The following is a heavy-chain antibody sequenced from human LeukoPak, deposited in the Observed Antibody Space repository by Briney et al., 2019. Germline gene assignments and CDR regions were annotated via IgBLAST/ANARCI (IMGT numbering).Heavy chain of an antibody. V-gene: IGHV1-24*01. CDR1: GYTLTELS. CDR2: FDPEDGET. J-gene: IGHJ4*02. D-gene: IGHD3-22*01. CDR3: ARGLIYYYDSSGYYGY. Sequence: ASVKVSCKVSGYTLTELSMHWVRQAPGKGLEWMGGFDPEDGETIYAQKFQGRVTMTEDTSTDAAYMELSSLRSEDTAVYYCARGLIYYYDSSGYYGYWGQGTLVTVSS.